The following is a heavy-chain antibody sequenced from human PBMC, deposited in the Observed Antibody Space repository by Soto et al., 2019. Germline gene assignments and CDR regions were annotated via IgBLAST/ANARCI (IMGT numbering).Heavy chain of an antibody. D-gene: IGHD2-15*01. CDR3: ARVQIVVVVAAIPDY. V-gene: IGHV1-8*01. CDR2: MNPNSGNT. CDR1: GYTFTIYD. J-gene: IGHJ4*02. Sequence: QVQLVQSGAEVKKPGASVKFSCKASGYTFTIYDINWVRQATGQGLEWMGWMNPNSGNTGYAQKFQGRFTMTMNTSISTAYMELSSLSSEDTAVYYCARVQIVVVVAAIPDYWGKGTLVTVSS.